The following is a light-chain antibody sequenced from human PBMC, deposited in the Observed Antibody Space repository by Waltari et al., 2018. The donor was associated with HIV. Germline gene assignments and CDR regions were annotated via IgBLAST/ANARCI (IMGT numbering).Light chain of an antibody. CDR1: HGINNN. CDR3: QQYDDWTV. V-gene: IGKV3-15*01. J-gene: IGKJ4*01. CDR2: DTS. Sequence: TQSPATLSVSPGETATLSCRASHGINNNLAWYQQKPGQAPRLLIFDTSARATGIPDRFSGSGSGTEFTLTISSLQSEDFAVYYCQQYDDWTVFGGGTKVDIK.